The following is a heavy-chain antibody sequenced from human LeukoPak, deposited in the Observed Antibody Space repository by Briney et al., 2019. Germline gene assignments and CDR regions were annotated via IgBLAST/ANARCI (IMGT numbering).Heavy chain of an antibody. J-gene: IGHJ4*02. CDR1: GFTFSSYG. D-gene: IGHD5-18*01. V-gene: IGHV3-30*02. Sequence: GGSLRLSCAASGFTFSSYGMHWVRQAPGRGLEWVAFIQYDGSNKYYADSVKGRFTISRDNSRNTVHLQMNSLRGEDTAVYPCAKDHSRGYSHGPFDFWGQGTLVTVSS. CDR3: AKDHSRGYSHGPFDF. CDR2: IQYDGSNK.